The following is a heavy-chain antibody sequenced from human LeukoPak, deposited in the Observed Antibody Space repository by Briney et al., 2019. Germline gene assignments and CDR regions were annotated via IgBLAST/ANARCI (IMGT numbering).Heavy chain of an antibody. V-gene: IGHV1-2*02. J-gene: IGHJ6*03. CDR3: ARDLVVVPAAIHYYYYMDV. CDR2: INPNSGGT. D-gene: IGHD2-2*01. Sequence: GASVKVSCKASGYTFTGYYMHWVRQAPGQGLEWMGWINPNSGGTNYAQKFQGRVTMTRDTSISTAYMELRRLRSDDTAVYYCARDLVVVPAAIHYYYYMDVWGKGTTVTVSS. CDR1: GYTFTGYY.